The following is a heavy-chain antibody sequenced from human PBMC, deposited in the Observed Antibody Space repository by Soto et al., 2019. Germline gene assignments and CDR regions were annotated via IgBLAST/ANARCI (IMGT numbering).Heavy chain of an antibody. V-gene: IGHV1-69*13. J-gene: IGHJ6*02. CDR1: GGTFSSYA. CDR3: ARVLLWFGEKQNYYGMDV. CDR2: IIPIFGTA. Sequence: SVKVSCKASGGTFSSYAISWVRQAPGQGLEWMGGIIPIFGTANYAQKFQGRVTITADESTSTAYMELSSLSSEDTAVYYCARVLLWFGEKQNYYGMDVWGQGTTVTVSS. D-gene: IGHD3-10*01.